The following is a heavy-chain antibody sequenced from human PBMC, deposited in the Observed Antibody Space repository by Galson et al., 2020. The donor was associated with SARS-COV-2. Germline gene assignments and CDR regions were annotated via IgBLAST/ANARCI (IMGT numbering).Heavy chain of an antibody. D-gene: IGHD3-10*01. CDR2: IYSNDNT. CDR3: ARGKLQGVSTTDY. CDR1: GGSVNRYY. V-gene: IGHV4-59*02. J-gene: IGHJ4*02. Sequence: SETLSLTCTVSGGSVNRYYGSWIRQPPGKGLEWIGCIYSNDNTNYNPSLKSRVTMSVDTSKNQFSLRLTSVTAADTAVYYCARGKLQGVSTTDYWGQGSLVTVSS.